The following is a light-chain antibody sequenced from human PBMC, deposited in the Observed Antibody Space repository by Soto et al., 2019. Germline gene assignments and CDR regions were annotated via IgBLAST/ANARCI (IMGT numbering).Light chain of an antibody. V-gene: IGKV1-5*01. CDR1: QSISSW. J-gene: IGKJ1*01. CDR2: DAS. CDR3: QQYSSYWT. Sequence: DIRMSQSPSTLSASVGDRVTITCRASQSISSWLAWYQQKPGKAPKFLIYDASNLESGVPSRFSGSGSGTEFTLTISSLQPDDFATYYCQQYSSYWTSCQGTKVDIK.